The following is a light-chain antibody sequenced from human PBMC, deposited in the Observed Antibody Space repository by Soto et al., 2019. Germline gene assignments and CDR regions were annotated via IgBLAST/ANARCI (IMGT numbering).Light chain of an antibody. J-gene: IGKJ1*01. V-gene: IGKV3-20*01. CDR1: QSVSSSS. Sequence: EIVLTQSPGTLSLSPGERATLSCRASQSVSSSSLAWYQHKRGQAPRLLIHGASSSATGIPDRFSGSGSGTDFTLTISRLEPEDFAVYYCQQYGGSPRTFGQGTKVEVK. CDR3: QQYGGSPRT. CDR2: GAS.